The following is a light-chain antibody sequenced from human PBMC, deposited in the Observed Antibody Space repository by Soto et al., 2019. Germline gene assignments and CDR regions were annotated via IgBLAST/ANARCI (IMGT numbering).Light chain of an antibody. V-gene: IGKV3-15*01. J-gene: IGKJ1*01. Sequence: EIGMTQSPATLSVSPGESATLSCRASQNIRSHLAWYQLRPGQAPRLLIYASSTRATGIPARFSGSGSGTELTLTISSLQSEDFALYFCQQYNVWPGWTFGQGTKVGVK. CDR3: QQYNVWPGWT. CDR2: ASS. CDR1: QNIRSH.